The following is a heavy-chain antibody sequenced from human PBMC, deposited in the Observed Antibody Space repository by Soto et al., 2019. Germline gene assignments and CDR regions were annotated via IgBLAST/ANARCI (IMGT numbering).Heavy chain of an antibody. J-gene: IGHJ3*02. Sequence: QMQLQESGPGLVKPSGTLSLTCTVSGVSINSANWWTWVRQSPGKGLEWIGEIYHSGSTNFNPSLKSRVTISVDNSQNQFYLELTSVTAADTAVYYWARYCGGGSCYLGAFDIWGQGTMVTVSS. V-gene: IGHV4-4*02. CDR1: GVSINSANW. CDR3: ARYCGGGSCYLGAFDI. CDR2: IYHSGST. D-gene: IGHD2-15*01.